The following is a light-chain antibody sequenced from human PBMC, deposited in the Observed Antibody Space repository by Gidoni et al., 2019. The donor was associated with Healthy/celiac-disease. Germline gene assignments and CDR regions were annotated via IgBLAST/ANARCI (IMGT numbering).Light chain of an antibody. J-gene: IGKJ4*01. CDR3: KQYKNWPLT. CDR1: QSVSGN. CDR2: GAS. Sequence: EIVMTQSPATLSVSPGDRATLSCRASQSVSGNLAWYQQKPGQSPRLLIYGASTRATGIPASFRGSGSGTEFTLTISSLQSEDFAVYYCKQYKNWPLTFGGGTKVEIK. V-gene: IGKV3-15*01.